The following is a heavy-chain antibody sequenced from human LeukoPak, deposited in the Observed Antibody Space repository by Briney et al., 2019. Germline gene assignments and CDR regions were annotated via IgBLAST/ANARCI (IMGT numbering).Heavy chain of an antibody. Sequence: GGSLRLSCAASGFTVSSNYMSWVRQASGKGLEWVSVIYSGGSTYYADSVKGRFTISRDNSKNTLYLQMNSLRAEDTAVYYCARGHTVTTVYYYYGMDVWGQGTTVTVSS. V-gene: IGHV3-66*01. J-gene: IGHJ6*02. D-gene: IGHD4-17*01. CDR1: GFTVSSNY. CDR3: ARGHTVTTVYYYYGMDV. CDR2: IYSGGST.